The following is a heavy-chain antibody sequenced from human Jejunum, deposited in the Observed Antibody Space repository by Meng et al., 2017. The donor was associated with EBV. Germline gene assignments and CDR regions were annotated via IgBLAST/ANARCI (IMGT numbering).Heavy chain of an antibody. V-gene: IGHV4-61*01. Sequence: QLQGSGPGLVKPSETLSLTCTVSGGSVNSGNVYWSWIRQSPGKGLEWIGYIYYSGSTNYIPSLKSRVTISLDTSKNQFSLKLSSVTAADTAVYYCAGLRYSGYDRAFDYWGQGALVTVSS. CDR1: GGSVNSGNVY. CDR2: IYYSGST. D-gene: IGHD5-12*01. J-gene: IGHJ4*02. CDR3: AGLRYSGYDRAFDY.